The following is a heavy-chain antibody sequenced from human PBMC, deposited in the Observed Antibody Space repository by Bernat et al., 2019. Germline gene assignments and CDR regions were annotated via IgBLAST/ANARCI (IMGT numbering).Heavy chain of an antibody. Sequence: QLQLQESGPGLVKPSETLSLTCIVSGGSISSSGYSWAWIRQSPGKGLEWIGSVFYSGSTYYNPSFNSRVTTSIDRSKNQFSLKLASVTAADTAVYHCTRHSVGASIWFDPWGQGTLVTVSS. CDR2: VFYSGST. J-gene: IGHJ5*02. CDR3: TRHSVGASIWFDP. D-gene: IGHD1-26*01. V-gene: IGHV4-39*01. CDR1: GGSISSSGYS.